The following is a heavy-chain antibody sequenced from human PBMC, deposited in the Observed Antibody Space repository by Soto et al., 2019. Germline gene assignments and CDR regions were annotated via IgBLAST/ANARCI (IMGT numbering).Heavy chain of an antibody. J-gene: IGHJ5*02. CDR2: ISSNSAYI. CDR3: TRDASRDSSARGWFDP. CDR1: GFTFRSFT. D-gene: IGHD6-13*01. Sequence: GGSLRLSCAASGFTFRSFTMNWVRQAPGKGLEWVSTISSNSAYIYYTDALRGRFTISRDNAKNSLHRQMNSLRAEDTAVYYCTRDASRDSSARGWFDPWGPGTLVPSPQ. V-gene: IGHV3-21*01.